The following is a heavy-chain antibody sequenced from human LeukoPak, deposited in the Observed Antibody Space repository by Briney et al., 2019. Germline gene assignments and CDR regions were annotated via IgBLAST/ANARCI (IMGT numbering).Heavy chain of an antibody. J-gene: IGHJ6*02. CDR2: IWFDGSNK. V-gene: IGHV3-33*01. CDR1: GFTFSSYG. Sequence: GGSLRLSCAASGFTFSSYGMHWVRQAPGKGLERVAVIWFDGSNKYYADSVKGRFTISRDNSESTLYLQMNSLRADDTAVYYCARVGMATDHFGMDVWGQGTTVTVSS. CDR3: ARVGMATDHFGMDV. D-gene: IGHD5-12*01.